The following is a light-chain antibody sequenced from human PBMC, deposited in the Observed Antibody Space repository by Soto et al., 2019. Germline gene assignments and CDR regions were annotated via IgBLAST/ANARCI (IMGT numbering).Light chain of an antibody. Sequence: EIVMTQSPATLSVSPGERATLSCRSSQSVSSNIAWYQQNPGKAPILLTYGASTRADGIPRRFSGSGSGTEFTLTNSSLQSEDFAVYYCQQYNNWTPTFGQGTKVEIK. CDR2: GAS. J-gene: IGKJ1*01. CDR3: QQYNNWTPT. V-gene: IGKV3-15*01. CDR1: QSVSSN.